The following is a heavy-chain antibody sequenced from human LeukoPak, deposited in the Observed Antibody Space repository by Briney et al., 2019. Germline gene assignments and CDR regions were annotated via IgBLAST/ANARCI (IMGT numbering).Heavy chain of an antibody. J-gene: IGHJ5*02. CDR1: GGSIGSTGYY. Sequence: SETLSLTCTVSGGSIGSTGYYWGWIRQPPGKGLDWIGNIYYSGSTYYNPSLKSRVTIPVDRSKNQFSLKLSSVTAADTAVYYCARDVGGYGSGSYYNAWFDPWGQGTLVTVSS. D-gene: IGHD3-10*01. V-gene: IGHV4-39*07. CDR3: ARDVGGYGSGSYYNAWFDP. CDR2: IYYSGST.